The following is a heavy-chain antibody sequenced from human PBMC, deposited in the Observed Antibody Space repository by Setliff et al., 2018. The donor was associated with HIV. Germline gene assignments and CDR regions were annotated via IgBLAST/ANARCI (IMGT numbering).Heavy chain of an antibody. CDR1: GGTFSSYA. D-gene: IGHD6-19*01. Sequence: GASVKVSCKASGGTFSSYAISWVRQAPGQGLEWMGGIIPIFGTTNYAQKFQGRVTITTDESTTTAYMELSSLRSEDTALYYCATDLTYSSGRGWFDPWGQGTLVTVSS. V-gene: IGHV1-69*05. CDR3: ATDLTYSSGRGWFDP. J-gene: IGHJ5*02. CDR2: IIPIFGTT.